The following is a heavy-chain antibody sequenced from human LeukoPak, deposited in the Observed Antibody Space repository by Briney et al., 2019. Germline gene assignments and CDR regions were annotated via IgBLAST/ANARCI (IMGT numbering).Heavy chain of an antibody. J-gene: IGHJ4*02. Sequence: SETLSLTCTVSGGSISSYYWSWIRQPPGKGLEWIGYIYYSGSTNYNPSLKSRVTISVDTSKNQFSLKLSSVTAADTAVYYCARSDSGYDLPDYWGQGTLATVSS. D-gene: IGHD5-12*01. CDR3: ARSDSGYDLPDY. CDR1: GGSISSYY. V-gene: IGHV4-59*01. CDR2: IYYSGST.